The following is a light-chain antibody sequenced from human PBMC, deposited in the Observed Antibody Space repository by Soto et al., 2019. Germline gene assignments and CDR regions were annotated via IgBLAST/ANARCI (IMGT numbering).Light chain of an antibody. CDR3: QQLNRYPVT. CDR1: QGIGSY. V-gene: IGKV1-9*01. J-gene: IGKJ5*01. CDR2: AAS. Sequence: DIQLTQSPSFLSASVGDRVTITCRASQGIGSYLAWYQQKPGKAPKLLIYAASTLQSGVPSRFSGSGSGTEFTLTISSLQPEDFATYYCQQLNRYPVTFGQGTRLEIK.